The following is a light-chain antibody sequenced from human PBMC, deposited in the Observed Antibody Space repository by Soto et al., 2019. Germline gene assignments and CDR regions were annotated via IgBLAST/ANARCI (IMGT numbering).Light chain of an antibody. V-gene: IGKV1-17*01. CDR2: AAY. Sequence: DIQMTQSPSTLSAFVGDRVTITCRTSQTINNYLNWYQQKPGRAPKLLIYAAYNLQSGVPSRFSGSESGAVFTLTISSLQPEDFATYYCQQLHSYPITFGQGTRLEIK. CDR1: QTINNY. CDR3: QQLHSYPIT. J-gene: IGKJ5*01.